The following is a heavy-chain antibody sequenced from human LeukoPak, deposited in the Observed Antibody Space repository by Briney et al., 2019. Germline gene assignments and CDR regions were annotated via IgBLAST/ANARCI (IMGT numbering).Heavy chain of an antibody. D-gene: IGHD6-19*01. Sequence: ASVKVSCKASGYTFTSYGISWVRQAPGQGLEWMGWISAYNGNTNYAQKLQGRVTMTTDTSTSTAYMELRSLRSDDTAVYYCARDGDSYSSGWYYFDYWGQGTLVTVSS. V-gene: IGHV1-18*01. CDR2: ISAYNGNT. J-gene: IGHJ4*02. CDR3: ARDGDSYSSGWYYFDY. CDR1: GYTFTSYG.